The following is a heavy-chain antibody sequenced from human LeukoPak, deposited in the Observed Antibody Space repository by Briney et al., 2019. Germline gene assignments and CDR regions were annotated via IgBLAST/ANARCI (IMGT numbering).Heavy chain of an antibody. Sequence: GGSLRLSCAASGFTFSRYWMHWVRQAPGKGLVWVARINSDGSSTSYADSVKGRFTISRDNARNTLYLQMNSLTAEDTAVYYCANTLHTYCDGDCLGYWGQGTLVTVSS. V-gene: IGHV3-74*01. D-gene: IGHD2-21*02. CDR3: ANTLHTYCDGDCLGY. CDR2: INSDGSST. J-gene: IGHJ4*02. CDR1: GFTFSRYW.